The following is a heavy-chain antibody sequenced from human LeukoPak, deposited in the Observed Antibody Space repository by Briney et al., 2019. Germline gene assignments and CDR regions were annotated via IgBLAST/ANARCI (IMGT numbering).Heavy chain of an antibody. CDR3: VKSPLGDCSNTRCSDR. CDR1: GFTFSGYS. J-gene: IGHJ4*02. CDR2: ISSSSINI. V-gene: IGHV3-48*01. D-gene: IGHD2-2*01. Sequence: GGSLRLSCATSGFTFSGYSMNWVRQAPGKGLEWISYISSSSINIHYGDSVKGRFTISRDNAENSLYLQMNSLGAEDTAVYHCVKSPLGDCSNTRCSDRWGQGILVTVSS.